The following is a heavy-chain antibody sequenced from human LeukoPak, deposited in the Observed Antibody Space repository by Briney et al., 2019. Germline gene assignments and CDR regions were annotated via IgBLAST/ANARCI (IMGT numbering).Heavy chain of an antibody. D-gene: IGHD5-18*01. CDR1: GYTFTSFG. Sequence: ASVKVSCKASGYTFTSFGISWVRQAPGQGLEWMGWSSAYNGNTKYAQNVQGRVTMTADTSTDTAYMELRSLRSNDTAVYYCARDLGEDTTMIFFDFWGQGTLVTVSS. CDR2: SSAYNGNT. CDR3: ARDLGEDTTMIFFDF. V-gene: IGHV1-18*01. J-gene: IGHJ4*02.